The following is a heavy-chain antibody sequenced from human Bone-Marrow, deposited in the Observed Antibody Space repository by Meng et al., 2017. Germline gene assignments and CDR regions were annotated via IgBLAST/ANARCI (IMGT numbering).Heavy chain of an antibody. V-gene: IGHV1-69*05. Sequence: SVKVSCKASGGTFSSYAISWVRQAPGQGLEWMGGIIPIFGTANYAQKFQGRVTMTRDTSISTAYMELSRLRSDDTAVYYCARDHASSTSCEWADCGMEVWGQGTTVTVSS. D-gene: IGHD2-2*01. J-gene: IGHJ6*02. CDR3: ARDHASSTSCEWADCGMEV. CDR1: GGTFSSYA. CDR2: IIPIFGTA.